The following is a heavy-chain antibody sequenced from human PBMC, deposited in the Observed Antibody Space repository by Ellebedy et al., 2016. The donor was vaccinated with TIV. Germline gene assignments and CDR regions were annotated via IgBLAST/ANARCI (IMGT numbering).Heavy chain of an antibody. CDR2: ITPGSDII. D-gene: IGHD3-10*01. Sequence: GESLKISXTASGFGFSSYCMNWVRQAPGKGLEWLAYITPGSDIIYYADPVKGRFTISRDNSKNSLYLQMNSLRSEDTAFYYCAKGTPGGFGIDKWGQGTLVTVSS. CDR3: AKGTPGGFGIDK. V-gene: IGHV3-48*04. J-gene: IGHJ4*02. CDR1: GFGFSSYC.